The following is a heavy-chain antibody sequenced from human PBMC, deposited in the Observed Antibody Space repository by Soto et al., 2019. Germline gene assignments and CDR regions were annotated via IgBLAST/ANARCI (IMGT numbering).Heavy chain of an antibody. V-gene: IGHV3-23*01. CDR2: ISGSGGGT. CDR3: AKHLSNGSPDY. CDR1: GFTFSSYA. J-gene: IGHJ4*03. Sequence: GGSLRLSCAASGFTFSSYAMSWFRQAPGKGLEWVSLISGSGGGTYYADSVKGRFTISRDNSKNTLYLQMNSLRAEDAAVFYCAKHLSNGSPDYWGQRTTVTVSS. D-gene: IGHD2-15*01.